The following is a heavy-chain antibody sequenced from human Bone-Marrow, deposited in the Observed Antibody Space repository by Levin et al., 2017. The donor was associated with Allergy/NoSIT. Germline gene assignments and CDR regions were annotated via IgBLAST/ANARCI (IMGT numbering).Heavy chain of an antibody. CDR3: AKDGITARELDY. D-gene: IGHD5-18*01. CDR1: GFTFSDYG. Sequence: GGSLRLSCAASGFTFSDYGMHWVRQAPGQGLEWVAVISYDGRNTYYADSVKGRFLISRDSSKNTVYLQMDSLRAEDTAVYYCAKDGITARELDYLGQGTLVTVSS. V-gene: IGHV3-30*18. CDR2: ISYDGRNT. J-gene: IGHJ4*02.